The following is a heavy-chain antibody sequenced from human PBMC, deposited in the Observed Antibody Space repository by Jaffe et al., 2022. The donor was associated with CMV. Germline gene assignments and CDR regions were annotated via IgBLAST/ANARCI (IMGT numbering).Heavy chain of an antibody. CDR2: VSDTGKT. V-gene: IGHV4-39*01. Sequence: QLQLQESGPGLVKPSETLSLTCTVSGGSISSSRYYWAWIRQPPGKGLEWIGIVSDTGKTYYNASLKSRVTISVDTSKNQFSLKLSSVIAADTAVYYCATMGTNDDNFWYFDYWGQGALVTVSS. CDR1: GGSISSSRYY. J-gene: IGHJ4*02. D-gene: IGHD1-1*01. CDR3: ATMGTNDDNFWYFDY.